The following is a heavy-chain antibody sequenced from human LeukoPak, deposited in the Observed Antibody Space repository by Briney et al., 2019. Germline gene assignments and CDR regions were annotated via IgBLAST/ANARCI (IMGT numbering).Heavy chain of an antibody. Sequence: GGSLRLSCAASGFTFSSYAMHWVRQAPGKGLEWVAVISYDGSNKYYADSVKGRFTISRDNSKNTLYLQMNRLRAEDTAVYYCAKDRTVGADYFDYWGQGTLVTVSS. CDR1: GFTFSSYA. V-gene: IGHV3-30*04. J-gene: IGHJ4*02. D-gene: IGHD1-26*01. CDR2: ISYDGSNK. CDR3: AKDRTVGADYFDY.